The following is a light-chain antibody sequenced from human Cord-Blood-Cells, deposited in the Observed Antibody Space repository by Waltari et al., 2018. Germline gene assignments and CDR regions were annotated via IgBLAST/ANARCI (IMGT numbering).Light chain of an antibody. CDR1: SSNIGSKY. V-gene: IGLV1-47*01. CDR2: RNN. Sequence: QSVLTQPPSASGTPGQRVPISCSGSSSNIGSKYGYWYQQLPGTAPKLLIYRNNQRPSGVPDRFSGSKSGTSASLAISGLRSEDEADYYCAAWDDSLSGWVFGGGTKLTVL. CDR3: AAWDDSLSGWV. J-gene: IGLJ3*02.